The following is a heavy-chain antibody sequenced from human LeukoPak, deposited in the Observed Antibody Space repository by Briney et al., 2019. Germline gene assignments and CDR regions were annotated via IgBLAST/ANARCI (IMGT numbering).Heavy chain of an antibody. CDR3: AKARYDGEVMIAATDY. Sequence: GGSLRLSCAASGFTFSSYGMHWVRQAPGKGLEWVAFISYDGSNKYYAGSVKGRFTISRDNSKNTLYLQMNNLRADDTAVYYCAKARYDGEVMIAATDYWGQGTLVTVSS. D-gene: IGHD2-15*01. CDR1: GFTFSSYG. V-gene: IGHV3-30*18. J-gene: IGHJ4*02. CDR2: ISYDGSNK.